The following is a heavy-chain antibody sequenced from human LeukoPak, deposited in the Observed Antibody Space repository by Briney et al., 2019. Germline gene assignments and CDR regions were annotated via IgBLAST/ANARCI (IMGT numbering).Heavy chain of an antibody. Sequence: GSLRLSCAASGFTFSRYAMSWVRQAPGKGLEWVSAISGSGGSTYYADSVKGRFTISRDNSKNTLYLQMDSLRAEDTAVYYCARWGPAYSSGFDYWGQGTLVTVSS. D-gene: IGHD3-22*01. CDR1: GFTFSRYA. CDR2: ISGSGGST. V-gene: IGHV3-23*01. CDR3: ARWGPAYSSGFDY. J-gene: IGHJ4*02.